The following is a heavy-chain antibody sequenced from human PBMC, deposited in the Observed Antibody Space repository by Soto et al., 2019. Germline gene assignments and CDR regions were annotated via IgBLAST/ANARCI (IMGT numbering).Heavy chain of an antibody. CDR1: GDSISSSSYY. J-gene: IGHJ3*02. CDR2: IHYSGST. V-gene: IGHV4-39*01. Sequence: PSETLSLTCTVSGDSISSSSYYWGWIRQPPGKGLEWIGSIHYSGSTYYNPSLKSRVTISVDTSMNQFSLKVNSVTAADTAVYYCARARPSGSGSYTSNTDAFHIWGQGTMVTVSS. D-gene: IGHD3-10*01. CDR3: ARARPSGSGSYTSNTDAFHI.